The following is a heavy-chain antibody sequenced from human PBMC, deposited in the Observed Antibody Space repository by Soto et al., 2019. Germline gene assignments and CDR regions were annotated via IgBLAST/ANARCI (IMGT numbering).Heavy chain of an antibody. D-gene: IGHD3-3*01. CDR3: ARDLGPNYDFWSGYYWAHAFDI. V-gene: IGHV4-31*03. CDR2: IYYSGST. J-gene: IGHJ3*02. Sequence: SETLSLTCTFSGCSISSGGYYLSWIRQHPGKGLEWIGYIYYSGSTYYNPSLKSRVTISVDTSKNQFSLKLSSVTAADTAVYYCARDLGPNYDFWSGYYWAHAFDIWGQGTMVTVSS. CDR1: GCSISSGGYY.